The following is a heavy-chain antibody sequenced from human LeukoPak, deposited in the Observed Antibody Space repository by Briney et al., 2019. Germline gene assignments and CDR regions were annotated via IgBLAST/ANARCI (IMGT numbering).Heavy chain of an antibody. CDR2: INGDVVST. J-gene: IGHJ4*02. CDR3: AKESGKFDY. CDR1: GLPIADFA. V-gene: IGHV3-43*02. Sequence: QPGASLRLSCVASGLPIADFALHWVRQAPGKGLEWVSLINGDVVSTFYADSVKGRFSISTNNSKNSLYLEMNSLRTEDAAMYYCAKESGKFDYWGQGTLVAVPS.